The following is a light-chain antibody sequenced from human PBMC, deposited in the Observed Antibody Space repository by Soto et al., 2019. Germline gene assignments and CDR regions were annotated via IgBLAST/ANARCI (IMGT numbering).Light chain of an antibody. CDR3: QQYSNWPKT. CDR2: GAS. CDR1: QSVSSN. V-gene: IGKV3-15*01. Sequence: EIVMTQSPATLSVSPGERATLSCRASQSVSSNLAWYQQKPGQAPRLLIYGASTRATGIPARFSGSGSGTEFTLTISSLQSEDFAVYYCQQYSNWPKTFGPGTKVEIQ. J-gene: IGKJ1*01.